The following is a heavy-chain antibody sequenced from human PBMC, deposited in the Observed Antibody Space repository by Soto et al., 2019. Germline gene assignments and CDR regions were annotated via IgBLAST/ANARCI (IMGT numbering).Heavy chain of an antibody. CDR2: ISYAGSEK. CDR3: AKDKHRGSSFDS. J-gene: IGHJ4*02. CDR1: AFTFSTYG. V-gene: IGHV3-30*18. Sequence: ESGGGVVQPGSSLRLSCAAPAFTFSTYGMHWVRQAPGKGRGWVARISYAGSEKVCAVSVKGRFTISSDNSKDTLYLQMNSLRAEDPAVFYCAKDKHRGSSFDSWGQGTLVTVS. D-gene: IGHD1-26*01.